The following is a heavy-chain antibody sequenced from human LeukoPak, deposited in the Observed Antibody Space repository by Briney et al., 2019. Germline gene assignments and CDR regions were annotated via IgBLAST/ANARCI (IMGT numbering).Heavy chain of an antibody. V-gene: IGHV3-23*01. CDR3: AKRASTVSSAFYGMDV. J-gene: IGHJ6*02. CDR1: GFTFSSYA. Sequence: GGSLRLSCAASGFTFSSYAMSWVRQAPGKGLEWVSAISGSGGSTYYADSVKGRFTISRDNSKNTLFLQMNSLGAEDTAIYYCAKRASTVSSAFYGMDVWGQGTTVTVSS. CDR2: ISGSGGST. D-gene: IGHD4-11*01.